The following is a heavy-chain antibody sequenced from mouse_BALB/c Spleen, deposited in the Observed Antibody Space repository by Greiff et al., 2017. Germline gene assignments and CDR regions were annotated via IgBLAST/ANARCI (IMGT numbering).Heavy chain of an antibody. CDR3: ARHNYYGSSYVRFAY. D-gene: IGHD1-1*01. CDR2: ISSGGSYT. Sequence: EVHLVESGGDLVKPGGSLKLSCAASGFTFSSYGMSWVRQTPDKRLEWVATISSGGSYTYYPDSVKGRFTISRDNAKNTLYLQMSSLKSEDTAMYYCARHNYYGSSYVRFAYWGQGTLVTVSA. V-gene: IGHV5-6*01. CDR1: GFTFSSYG. J-gene: IGHJ3*01.